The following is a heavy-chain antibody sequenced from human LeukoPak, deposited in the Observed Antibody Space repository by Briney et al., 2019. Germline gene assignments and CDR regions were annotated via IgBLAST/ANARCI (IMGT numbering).Heavy chain of an antibody. J-gene: IGHJ4*02. CDR2: IGPTGSDR. Sequence: GGSLTLSCTASGLTFSTSGFNWVRQAPGKGLEWVASIGPTGSDRYHADSIKGRFTISRDNANNFLYLQMNSLRAEDTAVYYCATETNGRHYDYWGQGTLLTVSS. V-gene: IGHV3-21*06. CDR3: ATETNGRHYDY. D-gene: IGHD1-14*01. CDR1: GLTFSTSG.